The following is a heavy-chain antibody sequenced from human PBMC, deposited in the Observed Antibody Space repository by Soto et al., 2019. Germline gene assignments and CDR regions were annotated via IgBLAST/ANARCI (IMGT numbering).Heavy chain of an antibody. D-gene: IGHD3-10*01. Sequence: PSETLSLTCTVSGGSISSGDYYWSWIRQPPGKGLEWIGYIYYSGSTYYNPSLKSRVTISVDTSKNQFSLKLSSVTAADTAVYYCARDEGEGITMVRGAPFDPWGQGTLVTVSS. J-gene: IGHJ5*02. CDR3: ARDEGEGITMVRGAPFDP. V-gene: IGHV4-30-4*01. CDR2: IYYSGST. CDR1: GGSISSGDYY.